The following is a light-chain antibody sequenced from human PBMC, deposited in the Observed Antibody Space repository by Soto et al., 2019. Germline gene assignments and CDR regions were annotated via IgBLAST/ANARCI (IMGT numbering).Light chain of an antibody. Sequence: SYELTQPPSVSLAPGQTAIISCGGSDIGSESFHWYQQKPGQAPVLVVYANSDRPSGIPDRFSGSSSGNTATLTISRVEAGDEADYYCQVWDTSGDQVLFGGGTKVTVL. CDR3: QVWDTSGDQVL. V-gene: IGLV3-21*02. CDR2: ANS. J-gene: IGLJ2*01. CDR1: DIGSES.